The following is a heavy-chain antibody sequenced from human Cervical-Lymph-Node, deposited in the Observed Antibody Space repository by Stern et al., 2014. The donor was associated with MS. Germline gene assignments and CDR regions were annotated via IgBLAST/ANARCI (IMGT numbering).Heavy chain of an antibody. CDR1: GGTFSSYA. Sequence: VQLLESGAEVKKPGSSVKVSCKASGGTFSSYAISWVRQAPGQGLEWMGGIIPIFGTANYAQKFQGRVTITADESTSTAYMELSSLRSEDTAVYYCACRRIAVAGAFGYWGQGTLVTVSS. CDR3: ACRRIAVAGAFGY. J-gene: IGHJ4*02. D-gene: IGHD6-19*01. V-gene: IGHV1-69*01. CDR2: IIPIFGTA.